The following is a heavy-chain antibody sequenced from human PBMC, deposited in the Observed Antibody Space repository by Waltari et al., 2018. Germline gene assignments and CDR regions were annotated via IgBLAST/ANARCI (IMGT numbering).Heavy chain of an antibody. CDR1: GGSISSSSYY. Sequence: QLQLQESGPGLVKPSETLSLTCTVSGGSISSSSYYWGWIRQPPGKGLEWIGSIYYSGSTYYNPSLKSRVTISVDTSKNQFSLKLSSVTTADTAVYYCARGRWWELDYWGQGTLVTVSS. CDR3: ARGRWWELDY. CDR2: IYYSGST. J-gene: IGHJ4*02. V-gene: IGHV4-39*01. D-gene: IGHD1-26*01.